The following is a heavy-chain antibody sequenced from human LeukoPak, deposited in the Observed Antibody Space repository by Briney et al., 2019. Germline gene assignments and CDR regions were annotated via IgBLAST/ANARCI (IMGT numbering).Heavy chain of an antibody. D-gene: IGHD6-25*01. V-gene: IGHV1-46*01. J-gene: IGHJ5*02. CDR1: GYTFTSYY. CDR3: LRRQALRGRHRAFDP. CDR2: INPSGGST. Sequence: GASVKVSCKASGYTFTSYYMHWVRQAPGQGLEWMGIINPSGGSTSYAQKFQGRVTMTRDMSTSTVYMELSSLRSEDTAVYYCLRRQALRGRHRAFDPWGQGTLVTVTS.